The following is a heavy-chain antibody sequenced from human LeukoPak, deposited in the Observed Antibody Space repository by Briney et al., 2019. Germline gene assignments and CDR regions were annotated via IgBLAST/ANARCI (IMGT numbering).Heavy chain of an antibody. Sequence: ASVKVSCKASGYTFTGYYMHWVRQAPGQGLEWMGIINPSGGSTSYAQKFQGRVTMTRDTSTSTVYMELSSLRSEDTAVYYCASQPLGRFGELLVPLNWFDPWGQGTLVTVS. J-gene: IGHJ5*02. D-gene: IGHD3-10*01. CDR3: ASQPLGRFGELLVPLNWFDP. V-gene: IGHV1-46*03. CDR1: GYTFTGYY. CDR2: INPSGGST.